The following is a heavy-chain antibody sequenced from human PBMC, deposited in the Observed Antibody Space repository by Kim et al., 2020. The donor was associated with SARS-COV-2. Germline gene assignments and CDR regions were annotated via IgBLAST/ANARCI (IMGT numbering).Heavy chain of an antibody. CDR3: ARGPEAGPTKFDS. Sequence: ASVKVSCKTSGYMFSGYYLHWLRQAPGQGLEWMGRIYPKTDGPNYAQKFQGRVTMTRDMSIATAYMELGRLRTDDTAVYFCARGPEAGPTKFDSWGQGTLVTVSS. CDR1: GYMFSGYY. CDR2: IYPKTDGP. V-gene: IGHV1-2*06. J-gene: IGHJ4*02.